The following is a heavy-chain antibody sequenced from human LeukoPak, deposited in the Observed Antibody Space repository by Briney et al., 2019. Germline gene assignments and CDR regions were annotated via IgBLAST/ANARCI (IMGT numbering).Heavy chain of an antibody. V-gene: IGHV3-23*01. D-gene: IGHD6-13*01. Sequence: PGGSLRLSCAASGFTFSSYAMSWVRQAPGKGLEWVSAISGSGGSTYYADSVKGRFTISRDNSKNTLYLQMNSLRAEDTALYYCAKSSSSWSSFFDFWGQGTLVTVSS. CDR1: GFTFSSYA. CDR2: ISGSGGST. CDR3: AKSSSSWSSFFDF. J-gene: IGHJ4*02.